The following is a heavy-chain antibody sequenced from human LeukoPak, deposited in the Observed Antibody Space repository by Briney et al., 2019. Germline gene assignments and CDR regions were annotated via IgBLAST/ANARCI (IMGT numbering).Heavy chain of an antibody. Sequence: GASVRVSCTASGGTFTNYAISWVRQAPGQGLEWMGGIIPVFGTAHYAQKFQGRVTITTDESTSTAYMELSSLRSEDTAVYYCARGRREIQSSSWWFDYWGQGTLVTVSS. V-gene: IGHV1-69*05. D-gene: IGHD6-13*01. CDR3: ARGRREIQSSSWWFDY. CDR1: GGTFTNYA. J-gene: IGHJ4*02. CDR2: IIPVFGTA.